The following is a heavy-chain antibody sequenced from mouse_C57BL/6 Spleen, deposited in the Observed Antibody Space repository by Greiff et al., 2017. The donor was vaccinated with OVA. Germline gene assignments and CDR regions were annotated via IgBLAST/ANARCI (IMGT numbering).Heavy chain of an antibody. CDR2: IWGVGST. CDR3: ARYDSDRYAMDY. J-gene: IGHJ4*01. CDR1: GFSLTSYG. D-gene: IGHD2-4*01. V-gene: IGHV2-6*01. Sequence: VKLVESGPGLVAPSQSLSITCTVSGFSLTSYGVDWVRQSPGKGLEWLGVIWGVGSTNYNSAIKSSLSISKDNSKSQVFLKMNSLQTDDTAMYNCARYDSDRYAMDYWGQGTSGTVSS.